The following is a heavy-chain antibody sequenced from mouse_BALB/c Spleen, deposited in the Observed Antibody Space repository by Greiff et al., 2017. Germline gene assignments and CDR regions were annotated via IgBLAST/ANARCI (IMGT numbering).Heavy chain of an antibody. V-gene: IGHV1-54*01. CDR2: INPGSGGT. CDR3: ARSDYDGSYAMDY. Sequence: QVQLQQSGAELVRPGTSVKVSCKASGYAFTNYLIEWVKQRPGQGLEWIGVINPGSGGTNYNEKFKGKATLTADKSSSTAYMQLSSLTSDDSAVYFCARSDYDGSYAMDYWGQGTSVTVSS. J-gene: IGHJ4*01. D-gene: IGHD1-1*01. CDR1: GYAFTNYL.